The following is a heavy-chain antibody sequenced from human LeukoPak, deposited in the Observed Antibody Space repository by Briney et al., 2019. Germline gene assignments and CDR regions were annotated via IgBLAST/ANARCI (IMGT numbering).Heavy chain of an antibody. J-gene: IGHJ3*02. D-gene: IGHD3/OR15-3a*01. CDR2: MNPNSGNT. Sequence: ASVKVSCKASGYTFTSYDINWVRQATGQGLEWMGWMNPNSGNTGYAQKFQGRVTMTRNTSISTAYMELSSLRSEDTAVYYCGRVDWREPKRQDVLDIWGQGTMVTVSS. CDR1: GYTFTSYD. CDR3: GRVDWREPKRQDVLDI. V-gene: IGHV1-8*01.